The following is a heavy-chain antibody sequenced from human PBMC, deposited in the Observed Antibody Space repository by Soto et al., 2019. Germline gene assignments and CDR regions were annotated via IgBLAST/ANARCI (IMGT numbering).Heavy chain of an antibody. Sequence: QVQLVESGGGVVQPGRSLRLSCAASGFSFSSYGMRWVRQAPGKGLEWVAAISFDGTNGYYADSVKGRFTISRDNSENTLYLQMNILRPEDTAVYYCAKDGNWELLPSTGMDVWGQGTTVTVSS. CDR2: ISFDGTNG. J-gene: IGHJ6*02. CDR1: GFSFSSYG. CDR3: AKDGNWELLPSTGMDV. V-gene: IGHV3-30*18. D-gene: IGHD1-26*01.